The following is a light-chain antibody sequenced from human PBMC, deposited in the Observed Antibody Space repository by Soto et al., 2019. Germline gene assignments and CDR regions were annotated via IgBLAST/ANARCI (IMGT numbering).Light chain of an antibody. V-gene: IGLV1-47*01. CDR2: RNN. Sequence: QSVLTQPPSASGTPGQRVTISCSGSSSNIGSNYVYWYQQLPGRAPNPLIYRNNQRPSQVPDRFSGSKSGTSASLAISGLRSEDEADYYCATWDDSLSGYVFGTETKVTVL. J-gene: IGLJ1*01. CDR1: SSNIGSNY. CDR3: ATWDDSLSGYV.